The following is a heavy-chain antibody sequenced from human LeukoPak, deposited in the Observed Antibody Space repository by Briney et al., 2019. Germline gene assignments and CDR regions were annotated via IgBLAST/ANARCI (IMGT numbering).Heavy chain of an antibody. D-gene: IGHD3-3*01. Sequence: GGSLRLSCAASGFTFSNAWMSWVRQAPGKGLEWVSRIKSKTDGGTTDYAAPVKGRFTISRDDSKNTLYLQMNSLKTEDTAVYYCTTQVLRFLEWTDWGQGTLVTVSS. CDR2: IKSKTDGGTT. CDR1: GFTFSNAW. J-gene: IGHJ4*02. CDR3: TTQVLRFLEWTD. V-gene: IGHV3-15*01.